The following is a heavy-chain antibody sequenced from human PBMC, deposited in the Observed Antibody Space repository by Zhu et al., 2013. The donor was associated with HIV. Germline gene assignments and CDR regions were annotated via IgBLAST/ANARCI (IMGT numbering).Heavy chain of an antibody. J-gene: IGHJ3*02. Sequence: QVQLVQSGAEVKKPGSSVKVSCKASGGTFSSYAISWVRQAPGQGLEWMGGIIPIFGTANYAQKFQGRVTITADKSTSTAYMELSSLRSEDTAVYYCAREQGIAAAGPGGAFDIWGQGTMVTVSS. CDR2: IIPIFGTA. CDR1: GGTFSSYA. V-gene: IGHV1-69*06. CDR3: AREQGIAAAGPGGAFDI. D-gene: IGHD6-13*01.